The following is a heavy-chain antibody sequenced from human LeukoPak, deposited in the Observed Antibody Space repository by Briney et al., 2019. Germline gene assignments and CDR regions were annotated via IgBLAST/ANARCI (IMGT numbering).Heavy chain of an antibody. CDR1: GFTFSSHA. D-gene: IGHD3-10*02. Sequence: PGRSLRLSCAASGFTFSSHAMSWVRQAPGKGLEWVSAISGSGDNAYYADSVKGRFTISRDNSKNTLYLHMSSLRAEDTAVSYCACSAYYYYYLDVWGKGTTVTVSS. CDR3: ACSAYYYYYLDV. CDR2: ISGSGDNA. V-gene: IGHV3-23*01. J-gene: IGHJ6*03.